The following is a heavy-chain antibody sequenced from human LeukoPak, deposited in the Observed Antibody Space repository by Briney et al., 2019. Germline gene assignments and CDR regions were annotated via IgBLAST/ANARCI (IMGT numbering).Heavy chain of an antibody. Sequence: ASVKVSCKASGYTFTSYGISWVRQAPGQGLEWMGWISAYHGNTNYAQKLQGRVTMTTDTSTSTAYMELRSLRSDDTAVYYCARAVDYYGSGSYHYYYYYYMDVWGKGTTVTVSS. CDR2: ISAYHGNT. D-gene: IGHD3-10*01. V-gene: IGHV1-18*01. J-gene: IGHJ6*03. CDR1: GYTFTSYG. CDR3: ARAVDYYGSGSYHYYYYYYMDV.